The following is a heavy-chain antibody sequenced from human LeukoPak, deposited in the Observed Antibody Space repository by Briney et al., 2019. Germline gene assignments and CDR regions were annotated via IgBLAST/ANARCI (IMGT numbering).Heavy chain of an antibody. CDR3: ARGTVGATIIDY. CDR1: GFTFSNAW. V-gene: IGHV3-7*01. CDR2: IKQDGSEK. J-gene: IGHJ4*02. Sequence: GGSLRLSCAASGFTFSNAWMSWVRQAPGKGLEWVANIKQDGSEKYYVDSVKGRFTISRDNAKNSLYLQMNSLRAEDTAVYYCARGTVGATIIDYWGQGTLVTVSS. D-gene: IGHD1-26*01.